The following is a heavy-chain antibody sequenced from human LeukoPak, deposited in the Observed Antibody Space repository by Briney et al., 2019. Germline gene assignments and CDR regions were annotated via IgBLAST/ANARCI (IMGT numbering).Heavy chain of an antibody. D-gene: IGHD6-13*01. CDR3: ARAHSSRSFDY. CDR2: INPSGGST. CDR1: GYTFTGYY. Sequence: PGASVKVSCKASGYTFTGYYMHWVRQAPGQELEWMGIINPSGGSTSYAQKFQGRVTMTRDMSTSTVYMELSSLRSEDTAVYYCARAHSSRSFDYWGQGTLVTVSS. V-gene: IGHV1-46*01. J-gene: IGHJ4*02.